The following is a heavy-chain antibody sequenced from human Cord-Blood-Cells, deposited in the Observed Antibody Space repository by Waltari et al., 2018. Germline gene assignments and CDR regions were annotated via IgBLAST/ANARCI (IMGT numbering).Heavy chain of an antibody. CDR3: ARDKYSGSLDI. CDR1: GYTFTGYY. D-gene: IGHD1-26*01. V-gene: IGHV1-2*02. CDR2: INPNNGGT. Sequence: QVQLVQSGAEVKKPGASVKVSCKASGYTFTGYYMHWVRQAPGQGLEWMGWINPNNGGTNHAQKFQGRATMTRDTSISTAYMELSRLRSDDTAVYYCARDKYSGSLDIWGQGTMVTVSS. J-gene: IGHJ3*02.